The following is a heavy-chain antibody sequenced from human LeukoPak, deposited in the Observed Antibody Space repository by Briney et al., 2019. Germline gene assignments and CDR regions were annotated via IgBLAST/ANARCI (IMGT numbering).Heavy chain of an antibody. CDR1: GFTFSSYT. J-gene: IGHJ4*02. D-gene: IGHD6-13*01. Sequence: GGSLRLSCAASGFTFSSYTMNWVRQAPGRGLEWVSLITPSSSNIYYADSVKGRFTISRDNAKNSLYLQMNNLRAEDTAVYYCAISAADNYFDYWGQGTLVTVSS. CDR3: AISAADNYFDY. V-gene: IGHV3-21*04. CDR2: ITPSSSNI.